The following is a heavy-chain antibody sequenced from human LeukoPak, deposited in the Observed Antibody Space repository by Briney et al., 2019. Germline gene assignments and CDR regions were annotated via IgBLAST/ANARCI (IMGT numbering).Heavy chain of an antibody. D-gene: IGHD5/OR15-5a*01. Sequence: GASVKVSCKASGGTFSSYAISWVRQVPGQGLEWMGGIIPIFGTANYAQKFQGRVTITAEKSTSTAYMELSSLRSEDTAVYYCARSSTPGWFDPWGQGTLVTVSS. J-gene: IGHJ5*02. CDR1: GGTFSSYA. V-gene: IGHV1-69*06. CDR2: IIPIFGTA. CDR3: ARSSTPGWFDP.